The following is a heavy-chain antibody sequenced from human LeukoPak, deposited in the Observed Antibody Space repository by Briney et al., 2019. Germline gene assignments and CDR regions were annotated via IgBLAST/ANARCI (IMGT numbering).Heavy chain of an antibody. CDR2: ISAYNGNT. CDR3: ARERGYQRYGMDV. J-gene: IGHJ6*02. V-gene: IGHV1-18*04. D-gene: IGHD2-2*01. Sequence: ASVKVSCKASGYTFTGYYMHWVRQAPGQGLEWMGWISAYNGNTNYAQKLQGRVTMTTDTSTSTAYMELRSLRSDDTAVYYCARERGYQRYGMDVWGQGTTVTVSS. CDR1: GYTFTGYY.